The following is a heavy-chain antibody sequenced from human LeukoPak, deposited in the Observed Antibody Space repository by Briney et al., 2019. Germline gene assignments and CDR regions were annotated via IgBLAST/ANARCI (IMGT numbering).Heavy chain of an antibody. Sequence: SETLSLTCAVYGGSFSGYYWSWIRQPPGKGLEWIGEINQSGRTNYNPSLKSRVTISVDTSKNQFSLKLSSVTAADTAVYYCARGKPAGKSFDYWGQGTLVTVSS. CDR1: GGSFSGYY. J-gene: IGHJ4*02. D-gene: IGHD2-2*01. V-gene: IGHV4-34*01. CDR2: INQSGRT. CDR3: ARGKPAGKSFDY.